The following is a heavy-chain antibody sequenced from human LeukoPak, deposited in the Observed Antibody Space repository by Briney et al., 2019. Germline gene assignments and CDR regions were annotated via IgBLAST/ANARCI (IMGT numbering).Heavy chain of an antibody. CDR1: GFTFSSYA. Sequence: PGGSLRLSCAASGFTFSSYAMSWVRQAPGKGLEWVSAISGSGGSTYYADSVKGRFTISRDNSKNTLYLQMNSLRAEDTAVYYCAKTPYYYDSSGYYYVPRAEYFQHWGQGTLVTVSS. V-gene: IGHV3-23*01. CDR2: ISGSGGST. CDR3: AKTPYYYDSSGYYYVPRAEYFQH. J-gene: IGHJ1*01. D-gene: IGHD3-22*01.